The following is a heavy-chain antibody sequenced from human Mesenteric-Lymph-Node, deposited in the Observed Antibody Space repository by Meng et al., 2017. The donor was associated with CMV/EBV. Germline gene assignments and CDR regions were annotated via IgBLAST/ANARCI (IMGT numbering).Heavy chain of an antibody. CDR2: LNPNSGNT. J-gene: IGHJ4*02. CDR1: YTFTHYD. Sequence: YTFTHYDINWVRQATGQGLEWMGWLNPNSGNTGYAQKFQGRVTITRDTSISTAYMELSSLRSEDAAVYYCARGGAVAGTGAGAFDYWGQGTLVTVSS. D-gene: IGHD6-19*01. CDR3: ARGGAVAGTGAGAFDY. V-gene: IGHV1-8*03.